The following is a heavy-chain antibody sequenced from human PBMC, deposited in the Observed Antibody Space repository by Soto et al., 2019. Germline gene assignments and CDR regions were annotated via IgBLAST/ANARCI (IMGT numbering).Heavy chain of an antibody. J-gene: IGHJ4*02. D-gene: IGHD3-10*01. CDR3: ARLVRGVISRYFDY. V-gene: IGHV4-59*01. CDR1: GGSISSYY. Sequence: SETLSLTCTVSGGSISSYYWSWIRQPPGKGLEWIGYIYYSGSTNYNPSLKSRVTISVDTSKNQFSLKLSSVTAADTAVYYCARLVRGVISRYFDYWGQGTLVTVSS. CDR2: IYYSGST.